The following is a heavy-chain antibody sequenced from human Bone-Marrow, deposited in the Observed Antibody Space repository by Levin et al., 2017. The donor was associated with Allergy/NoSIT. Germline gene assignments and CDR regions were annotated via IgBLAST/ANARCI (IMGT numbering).Heavy chain of an antibody. J-gene: IGHJ6*02. V-gene: IGHV1-69*13. D-gene: IGHD1-1*01. CDR1: GGTFGSSS. CDR3: AATTGTTRGRGGHYYYGLDA. Sequence: PTASVKVSCKASGGTFGSSSISWVRQAPGQGLEWMGGIMPIYGTSTYGQKFQVRITITADESTGIAYMELSGLTSDDTALYYCAATTGTTRGRGGHYYYGLDAWGQGTTVTVSS. CDR2: IMPIYGTS.